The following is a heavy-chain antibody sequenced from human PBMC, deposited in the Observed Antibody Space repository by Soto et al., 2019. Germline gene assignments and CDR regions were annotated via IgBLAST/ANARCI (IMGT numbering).Heavy chain of an antibody. Sequence: QVQLQESGPGLVKPSGTLSLTCAVFGGSISNSNWWTWVRQPPGKGLDWIGGIFHSGSTNHNSTLMGRVTISVDKANNQCSLKLSSVTGADTAVYYCAHRPIVGAAIWGQGTLVTVSS. CDR2: IFHSGST. J-gene: IGHJ4*02. CDR3: AHRPIVGAAI. V-gene: IGHV4-4*02. D-gene: IGHD1-26*01. CDR1: GGSISNSNW.